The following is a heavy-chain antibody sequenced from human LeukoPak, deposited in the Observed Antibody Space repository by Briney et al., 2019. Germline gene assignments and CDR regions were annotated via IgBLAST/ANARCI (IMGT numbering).Heavy chain of an antibody. CDR1: GYTFTSYY. D-gene: IGHD3-22*01. J-gene: IGHJ4*02. Sequence: GASVKVSCKASGYTFTSYYMHWVRQAPGQGLEWMGIINPSGGSTSYAQKFQGRVTMTRDTSTGTVYMELSSLRSEDTAVYYCARVWNYYDSSGYYSPYFDYWGQGTLVTVSS. V-gene: IGHV1-46*01. CDR3: ARVWNYYDSSGYYSPYFDY. CDR2: INPSGGST.